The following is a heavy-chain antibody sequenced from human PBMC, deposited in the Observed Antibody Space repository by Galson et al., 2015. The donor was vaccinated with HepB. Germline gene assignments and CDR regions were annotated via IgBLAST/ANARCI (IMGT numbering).Heavy chain of an antibody. CDR2: ISSSSSYI. V-gene: IGHV3-21*01. CDR3: ARDVWFGEVGNYYYGMDV. D-gene: IGHD3-10*01. Sequence: SLRLSCAASGFTFSSYSMNWVRQAPGKGLEWVSSISSSSSYIYYADSVKGRFTISRDNAKNSLHLQMNSLRAEDTAVYYCARDVWFGEVGNYYYGMDVWGQGTTVTVSS. J-gene: IGHJ6*02. CDR1: GFTFSSYS.